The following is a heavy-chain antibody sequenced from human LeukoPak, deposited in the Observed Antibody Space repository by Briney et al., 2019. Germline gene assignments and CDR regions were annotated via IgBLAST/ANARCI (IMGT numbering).Heavy chain of an antibody. V-gene: IGHV4-4*07. CDR3: ARDPTYYYDSSGLWGWFDP. Sequence: SETPSLTCTVSGGSISSYYWSWIRQPAGKGLEWTGRIYTSGSTNYNPSLKSRVTMSVDTSKNQFSLKLSSVTAADTAVYYCARDPTYYYDSSGLWGWFDPWGQGTLVTVSS. CDR1: GGSISSYY. CDR2: IYTSGST. J-gene: IGHJ5*02. D-gene: IGHD3-22*01.